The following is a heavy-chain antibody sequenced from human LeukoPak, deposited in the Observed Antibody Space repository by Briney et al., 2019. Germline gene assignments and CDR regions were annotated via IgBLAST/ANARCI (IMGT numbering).Heavy chain of an antibody. CDR1: GFTFSSYA. CDR2: ISYDGSNK. CDR3: AKEGSTTHLDY. V-gene: IGHV3-30*04. D-gene: IGHD5/OR15-5a*01. Sequence: GGSLRLSCAASGFTFSSYAMHWVRQAPGKGLEWVAVISYDGSNKYYADSVKGRFTISRDNSKNTLYLQMNSLRAEDTAVYYCAKEGSTTHLDYWGQGTLVTVSS. J-gene: IGHJ4*02.